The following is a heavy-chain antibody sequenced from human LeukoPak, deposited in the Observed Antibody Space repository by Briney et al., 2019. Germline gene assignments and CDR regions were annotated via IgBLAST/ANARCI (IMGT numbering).Heavy chain of an antibody. Sequence: TSETLSLTCAVSGGSISSGGYSWSWIRQPPGKGLEWIGYVYHSGSTYYNPSLKSRVTISVDRSKNQFSLKLSSVTAADTAVYYCARTIPLTTVTTGHGFDIWGQGTMVTVSS. CDR3: ARTIPLTTVTTGHGFDI. V-gene: IGHV4-30-2*01. CDR2: VYHSGST. CDR1: GGSISSGGYS. D-gene: IGHD4-11*01. J-gene: IGHJ3*02.